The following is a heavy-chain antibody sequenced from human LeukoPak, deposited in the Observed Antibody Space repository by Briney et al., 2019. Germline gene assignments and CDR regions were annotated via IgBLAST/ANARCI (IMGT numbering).Heavy chain of an antibody. CDR3: AKDIGMKWGPCAFDI. D-gene: IGHD1-26*01. J-gene: IGHJ3*02. V-gene: IGHV3-9*01. CDR2: ISWNSGSI. Sequence: PGRSLRLSCAASGCTFDDYAMHWVRQAPGKGLEWVSGISWNSGSIGYADSVKGRFTISRDNAKNSLYLQMNSLRAEDTALHYCAKDIGMKWGPCAFDIWGQGTMVTVSS. CDR1: GCTFDDYA.